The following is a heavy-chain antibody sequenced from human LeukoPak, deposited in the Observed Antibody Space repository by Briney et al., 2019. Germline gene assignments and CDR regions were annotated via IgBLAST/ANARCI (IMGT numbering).Heavy chain of an antibody. CDR3: AKSLVVVPTKGYFDL. CDR1: GFTFDDYA. J-gene: IGHJ2*01. D-gene: IGHD2-2*01. V-gene: IGHV3-9*01. Sequence: GGSLRLSCAASGFTFDDYAMHWVRQAPGKGLEWVSGISWNSGSIGYADSVKGRFTISRDNAKNSLYLQMNSLRAEDTALYYCAKSLVVVPTKGYFDLWGRGTLVTVSS. CDR2: ISWNSGSI.